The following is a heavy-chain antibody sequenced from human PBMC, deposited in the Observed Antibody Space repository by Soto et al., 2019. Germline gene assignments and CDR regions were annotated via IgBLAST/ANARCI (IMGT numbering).Heavy chain of an antibody. D-gene: IGHD1-26*01. Sequence: QVQLVQSGAEVKKPGASLKVSCKASSYTFNSYGISWVRQAPGQGLEWMGCISAYIGDTNYAQKFQGRVIMTTDTSTSTAYMELRSLKSDDTAVYYCARERSPVVGAIPGAFDIWGQGTMVTVSS. CDR2: ISAYIGDT. V-gene: IGHV1-18*01. J-gene: IGHJ3*02. CDR3: ARERSPVVGAIPGAFDI. CDR1: SYTFNSYG.